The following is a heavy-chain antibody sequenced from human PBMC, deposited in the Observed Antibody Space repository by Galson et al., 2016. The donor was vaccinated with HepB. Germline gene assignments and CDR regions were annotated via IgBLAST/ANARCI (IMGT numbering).Heavy chain of an antibody. V-gene: IGHV1-2*06. CDR3: ARILERWIQALGY. CDR2: INVNSGGT. Sequence: SVKVSCKASGYSLNDYYMYWVRQVPGQGLEWMGRINVNSGGTNYAQKFQGRVTMTRDTSLNTAYMELSRLRSDDTAVYYCARILERWIQALGYWGQGTLVTVSS. J-gene: IGHJ4*02. CDR1: GYSLNDYY. D-gene: IGHD2-15*01.